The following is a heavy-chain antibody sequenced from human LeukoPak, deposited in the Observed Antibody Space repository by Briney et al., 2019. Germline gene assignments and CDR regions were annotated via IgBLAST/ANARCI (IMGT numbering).Heavy chain of an antibody. Sequence: PGGSLRLSCAASGFTFSNAWMNWVRQAPGKGLEGVGRIKSKTDGGTTDYAAPVKGRFTISRDDSKNTLYLQMNSLKTEDTAVYYCTSRRAVAGTDYWGQGTLVTVSS. CDR2: IKSKTDGGTT. D-gene: IGHD6-19*01. CDR3: TSRRAVAGTDY. J-gene: IGHJ4*02. V-gene: IGHV3-15*07. CDR1: GFTFSNAW.